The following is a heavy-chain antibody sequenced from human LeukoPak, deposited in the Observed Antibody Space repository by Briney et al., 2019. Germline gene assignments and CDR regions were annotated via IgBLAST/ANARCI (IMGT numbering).Heavy chain of an antibody. CDR3: ARASRDRSSFQGSYYYYYGMDV. D-gene: IGHD6-13*01. J-gene: IGHJ6*02. CDR2: IIPILGIA. CDR1: GGTFSSYA. Sequence: SVKVSCKASGGTFSSYAISWVRQAPGQGLEWMGRIIPILGIANYAQKFQGRVTITADKSTSTAYMELSSLRSEDTAVYYCARASRDRSSFQGSYYYYYGMDVWGQGTTVTVSS. V-gene: IGHV1-69*04.